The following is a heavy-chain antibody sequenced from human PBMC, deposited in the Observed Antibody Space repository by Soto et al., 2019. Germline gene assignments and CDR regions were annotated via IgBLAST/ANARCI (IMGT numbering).Heavy chain of an antibody. CDR3: ARTKGFDP. CDR2: IYYSGST. Sequence: PSETKSLTCTVSGGSIISGGCYWNWIRQHPGKGLEWIGEIYYSGSTNYNPSLKSRVTISVDTSKNQFSLKLSSVTAADTAVYYCARTKGFDPWGQGTLVTVSS. V-gene: IGHV4-31*03. CDR1: GGSIISGGCY. J-gene: IGHJ5*02. D-gene: IGHD2-15*01.